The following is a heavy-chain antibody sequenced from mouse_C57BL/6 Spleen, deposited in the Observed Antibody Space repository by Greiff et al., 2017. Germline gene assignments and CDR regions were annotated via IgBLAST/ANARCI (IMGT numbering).Heavy chain of an antibody. Sequence: QVQLQQPGAELVRPGSSVKLSCKASGYTFTSYWMDWVKQRPGQGLEWIGNIYPSDSETHYNQKFKDKATLTVDKSSSTAYMQLSSLTSEDSAVYYCARGGQLRLPFDYWGQGTTLTVSS. V-gene: IGHV1-61*01. D-gene: IGHD3-2*02. CDR2: IYPSDSET. J-gene: IGHJ2*01. CDR1: GYTFTSYW. CDR3: ARGGQLRLPFDY.